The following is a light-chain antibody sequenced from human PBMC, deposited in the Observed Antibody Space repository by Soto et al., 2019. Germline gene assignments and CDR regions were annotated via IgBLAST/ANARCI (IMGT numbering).Light chain of an antibody. CDR3: QQYDSSRT. Sequence: EVVLTQSPGTLSLSPGERATLSCRASQSISSRFLAWYQQKPGQAPRLLMYVASIRATGIPDRFSGSGSGTDFTLSISRLEPEDFAEYYCQQYDSSRTFGQGTKVEIK. J-gene: IGKJ1*01. V-gene: IGKV3-20*01. CDR2: VAS. CDR1: QSISSRF.